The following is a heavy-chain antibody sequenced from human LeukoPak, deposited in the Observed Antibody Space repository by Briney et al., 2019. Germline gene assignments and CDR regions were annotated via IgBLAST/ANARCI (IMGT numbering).Heavy chain of an antibody. CDR1: GGSFSGYY. J-gene: IGHJ4*02. CDR3: ARTRTGYSSSWYADDY. Sequence: SETLSLTCAVYGGSFSGYYWSWIRQPPGKGLEWIGEINHSGSTNYNPSPKSRVTISVDTSKNQFSLKLSSVTAADTAVYYCARTRTGYSSSWYADDYWGQGTLVTVSS. CDR2: INHSGST. D-gene: IGHD6-13*01. V-gene: IGHV4-34*01.